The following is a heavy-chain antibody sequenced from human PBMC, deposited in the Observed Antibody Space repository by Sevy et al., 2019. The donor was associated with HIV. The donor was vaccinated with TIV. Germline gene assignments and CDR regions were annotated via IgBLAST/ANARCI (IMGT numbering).Heavy chain of an antibody. Sequence: ASVKVSCKASGYTFTSYGINWVRQAPGQGLEWMGWISAYNGNTNYAQKLQGRVTMTTDTSTSTAYMELRSLRSDDTAVYYCATRLQQLASDYFDYWGQGTLVTVSS. CDR2: ISAYNGNT. D-gene: IGHD6-13*01. V-gene: IGHV1-18*04. CDR3: ATRLQQLASDYFDY. CDR1: GYTFTSYG. J-gene: IGHJ4*02.